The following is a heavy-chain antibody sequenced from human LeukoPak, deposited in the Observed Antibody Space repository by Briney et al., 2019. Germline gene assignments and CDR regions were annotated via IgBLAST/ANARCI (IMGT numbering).Heavy chain of an antibody. Sequence: GRSLRLSCAASGFTFDDYAMHWVRQAPGKGLEWVSGISWNSGSIGYADSVKGRFTISRDNAKNSLDLQMNSLRAEDTALYYCAKDTPAGYSSSWYGAFDIWGQGTMVTVSS. CDR3: AKDTPAGYSSSWYGAFDI. D-gene: IGHD6-13*01. CDR2: ISWNSGSI. J-gene: IGHJ3*02. V-gene: IGHV3-9*01. CDR1: GFTFDDYA.